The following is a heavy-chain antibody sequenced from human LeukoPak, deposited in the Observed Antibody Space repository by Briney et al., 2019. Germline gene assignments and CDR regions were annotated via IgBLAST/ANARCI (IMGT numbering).Heavy chain of an antibody. CDR2: IRYDGSNK. CDR1: GFTFSSSG. J-gene: IGHJ3*02. Sequence: GGSLRLSSAASGFTFSSSGMHWVRQAPGKGLEWVAFIRYDGSNKYYADSVKGRFTIFSDNSKNTLYLQMNSLRAEDTAVYYCAKGGRLDSHAFDIWGQGTMVTVSS. V-gene: IGHV3-30*02. D-gene: IGHD2-15*01. CDR3: AKGGRLDSHAFDI.